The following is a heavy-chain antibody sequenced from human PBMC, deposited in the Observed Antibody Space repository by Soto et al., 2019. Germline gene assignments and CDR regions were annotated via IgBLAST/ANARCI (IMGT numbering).Heavy chain of an antibody. CDR2: TYYNGNT. Sequence: SETLSLTCTVSGGSISPYYWSWIRQPPGKGLEWIGTTYYNGNTYYNPSLKSRVSMSVDTSKNQFSLKLVSVTAADTAIYYCAKDRITMVRGVLIMHYWGQGTLVTVSS. CDR3: AKDRITMVRGVLIMHY. CDR1: GGSISPYY. V-gene: IGHV4-59*04. J-gene: IGHJ4*02. D-gene: IGHD3-10*01.